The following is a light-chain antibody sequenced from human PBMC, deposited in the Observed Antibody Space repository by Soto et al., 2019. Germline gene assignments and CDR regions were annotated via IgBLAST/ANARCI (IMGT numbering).Light chain of an antibody. CDR2: KIS. V-gene: IGKV2-24*01. Sequence: DIVLTQTPLSSPVTLGQPASISCTSSQSLVHTDGKTYLSWLQQRPGQPPRLLIYKISDRLSGVPDRFTGSGAGTDFTLKISRVEAEDVGTYYCMQATRFPFTFGGETKVEIK. CDR3: MQATRFPFT. CDR1: QSLVHTDGKTY. J-gene: IGKJ4*01.